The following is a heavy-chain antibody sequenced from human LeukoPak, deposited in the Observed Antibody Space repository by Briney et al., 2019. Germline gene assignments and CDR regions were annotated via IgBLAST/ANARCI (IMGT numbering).Heavy chain of an antibody. CDR2: IYYSGST. Sequence: SETLSLTCTVSGGSISSYYWSWIRQPPGKGLEWIGYIYYSGSTNYNPSLKSRVTISVDTSKNQFSLKLSSVTAADTAVYYCVSDRRDYSGSCLDSWGQGTLVTVSS. CDR1: GGSISSYY. J-gene: IGHJ5*01. V-gene: IGHV4-59*01. CDR3: VSDRRDYSGSCLDS. D-gene: IGHD5-12*01.